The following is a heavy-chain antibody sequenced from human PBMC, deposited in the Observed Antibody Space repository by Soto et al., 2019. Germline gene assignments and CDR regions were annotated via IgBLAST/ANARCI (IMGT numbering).Heavy chain of an antibody. CDR1: GGSISSYY. J-gene: IGHJ4*02. Sequence: SETLSLTCTVSGGSISSYYWSWIRQPPGKGLEWIGYIYYSGSTNYNPSLKSRVTISVDTSKNQFSLKLSSVTAADTAVYYCARRRFWSGYYTEPFDYWGQGTLVTVSS. V-gene: IGHV4-59*08. CDR2: IYYSGST. D-gene: IGHD3-3*01. CDR3: ARRRFWSGYYTEPFDY.